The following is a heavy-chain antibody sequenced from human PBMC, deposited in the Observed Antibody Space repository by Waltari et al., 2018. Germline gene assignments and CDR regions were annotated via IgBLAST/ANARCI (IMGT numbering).Heavy chain of an antibody. D-gene: IGHD5-12*01. CDR1: VFTVGNNY. V-gene: IGHV3-53*01. J-gene: IGHJ5*02. CDR3: ARDPPGMATIGS. CDR2: IDSGGST. Sequence: EAQLVESVGGLIHPGGSLRLSCAVYVFTVGNNYISWVRQAPGKGLEWVSVIDSGGSTNYADSVRGRFTISRDNSKNTLFLEMNSLTAEDTAVYYCARDPPGMATIGSWGQGTLVTVSS.